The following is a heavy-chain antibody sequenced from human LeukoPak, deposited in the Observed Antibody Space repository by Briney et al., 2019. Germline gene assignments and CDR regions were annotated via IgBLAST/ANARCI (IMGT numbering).Heavy chain of an antibody. Sequence: PSETLSLTCAVYGGSFSGYYWSWIRQPPGKGLEWIGEINHSGSINYNPSLKSRVTISVDTSKNQFSLKLSSVTAADTAVYYCARDLDSSDVFDYWGQGTLVTVSS. D-gene: IGHD3-22*01. CDR1: GGSFSGYY. CDR2: INHSGSI. CDR3: ARDLDSSDVFDY. V-gene: IGHV4-34*01. J-gene: IGHJ4*02.